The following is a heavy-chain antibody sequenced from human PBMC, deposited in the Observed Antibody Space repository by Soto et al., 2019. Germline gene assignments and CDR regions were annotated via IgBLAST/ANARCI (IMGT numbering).Heavy chain of an antibody. CDR2: INHSGST. CDR3: ALTGATRYYFDY. D-gene: IGHD1-26*01. Sequence: SETLSLTCAVYGGSFSGYYWSWIRQPPGKGLEWIGEINHSGSTNYNPSLKSRVTISVDTSKNQFSLKLSSVTAADTAVYYCALTGATRYYFDYWGQGTLVTVSS. V-gene: IGHV4-34*01. J-gene: IGHJ4*02. CDR1: GGSFSGYY.